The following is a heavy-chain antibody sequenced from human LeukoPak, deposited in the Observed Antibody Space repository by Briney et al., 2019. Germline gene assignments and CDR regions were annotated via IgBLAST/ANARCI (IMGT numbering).Heavy chain of an antibody. Sequence: GRSLRLSCAAPGFTFSSYGMHWVRQAPGKGLEWVAVIAYDGSNKKYADSVKGRFTISRDNSKNTLYPQMNSLRAEDTAVYYCARAEWEQLRWGIDYWGQGTLVTVSS. J-gene: IGHJ4*02. V-gene: IGHV3-30*03. CDR1: GFTFSSYG. D-gene: IGHD1-26*01. CDR2: IAYDGSNK. CDR3: ARAEWEQLRWGIDY.